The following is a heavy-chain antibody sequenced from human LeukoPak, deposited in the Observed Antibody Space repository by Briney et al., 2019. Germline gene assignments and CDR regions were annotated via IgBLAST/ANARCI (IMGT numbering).Heavy chain of an antibody. V-gene: IGHV3-21*01. Sequence: GGSLRLSCAASGFTFSSYSMNWVRQAPGKGLEWVSSISSSSSYIYYADSVKGRFTISRDNAKNSLYLQMNSPRAEDTAVYYCARDRIVVVPAALVFDPWGQGTLVTVSS. CDR1: GFTFSSYS. CDR3: ARDRIVVVPAALVFDP. D-gene: IGHD2-2*01. CDR2: ISSSSSYI. J-gene: IGHJ5*02.